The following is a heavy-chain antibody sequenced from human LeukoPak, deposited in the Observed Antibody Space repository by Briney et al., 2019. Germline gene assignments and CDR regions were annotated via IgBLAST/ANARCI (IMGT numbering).Heavy chain of an antibody. V-gene: IGHV4-34*01. CDR2: INHSGST. Sequence: SETLSLTCAVYGGSFSGYYWSWIRQPPGKGLEWIGEINHSGSTNYNPSLKSRVTISVDTSKNQFSLKLSSVTAADTVVYYCARGTSYYYGSGYRNWFDPWGQGTLVTVSS. J-gene: IGHJ5*02. D-gene: IGHD3-10*01. CDR3: ARGTSYYYGSGYRNWFDP. CDR1: GGSFSGYY.